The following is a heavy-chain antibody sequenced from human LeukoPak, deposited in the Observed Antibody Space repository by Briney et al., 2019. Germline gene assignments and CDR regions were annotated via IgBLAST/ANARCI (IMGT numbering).Heavy chain of an antibody. Sequence: GGSLRLSCAASGFTLSDYSMNWVRQAPGKGLEWVSAISGSGGSTYYADSVKGRFTISRDNAKNTLYLQMDSLRAEDTAVYYCTTGIGNYYYYWGQGTLVTVAS. CDR2: ISGSGGST. D-gene: IGHD1-14*01. CDR1: GFTLSDYS. CDR3: TTGIGNYYYY. J-gene: IGHJ4*02. V-gene: IGHV3-23*01.